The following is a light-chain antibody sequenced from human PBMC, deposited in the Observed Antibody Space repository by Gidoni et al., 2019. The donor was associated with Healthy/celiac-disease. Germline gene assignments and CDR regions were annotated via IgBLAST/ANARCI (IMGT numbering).Light chain of an antibody. J-gene: IGKJ2*01. CDR1: QSISSY. Sequence: DIQMTQSPSSLSASVGDRVTITCRASQSISSYLNWYQQKPGKAPTLLIYAASSLQSGVPSRFSGSGSATDFTLTISSQQPEDFATYYCQQSYSTHVTFGQGTKLEIK. CDR3: QQSYSTHVT. CDR2: AAS. V-gene: IGKV1-39*01.